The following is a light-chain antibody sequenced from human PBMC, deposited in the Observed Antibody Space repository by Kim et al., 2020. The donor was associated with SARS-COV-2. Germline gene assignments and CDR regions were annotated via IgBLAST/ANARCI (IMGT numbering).Light chain of an antibody. V-gene: IGKV3-15*01. CDR1: QSVSNN. CDR2: GAS. Sequence: SVSPGERATLFCRASQSVSNNLAWYQQKPGQAPRLLIYGASTRATGIPARFSGSGSGTEFTLTISSLQSEDFAVYCCQQYSNSWTFGQGTMVDIK. J-gene: IGKJ1*01. CDR3: QQYSNSWT.